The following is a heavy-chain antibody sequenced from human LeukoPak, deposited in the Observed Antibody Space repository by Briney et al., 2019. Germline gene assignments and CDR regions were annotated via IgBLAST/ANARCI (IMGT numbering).Heavy chain of an antibody. V-gene: IGHV1-18*01. CDR2: ISPYNGDT. CDR3: ARVEMATTKDY. CDR1: GYSFTNHG. Sequence: ASVKVSCKASGYSFTNHGVTWVRQAPGQRLEWMGWISPYNGDTNYAQKFQGRVTMTTDTSTTTAYMELRSLRSDDTAMYYCARVEMATTKDYWGQGTLVTVSS. D-gene: IGHD5-24*01. J-gene: IGHJ4*02.